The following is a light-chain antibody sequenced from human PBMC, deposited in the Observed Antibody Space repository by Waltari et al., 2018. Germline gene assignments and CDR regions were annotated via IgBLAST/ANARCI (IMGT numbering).Light chain of an antibody. Sequence: QVVLTQPPFASASLGASVTLTCTLSSRPRGYDIRWHQQQPGKGPQYLMRVNSDGSHTKGEGVSDRFSGSSSGAERYLTISSLRSEDEGDYYCQTWGLGIRVFGGGTKLTVL. CDR2: VNSDGSH. CDR3: QTWGLGIRV. V-gene: IGLV4-69*01. J-gene: IGLJ2*01. CDR1: SRPRGYD.